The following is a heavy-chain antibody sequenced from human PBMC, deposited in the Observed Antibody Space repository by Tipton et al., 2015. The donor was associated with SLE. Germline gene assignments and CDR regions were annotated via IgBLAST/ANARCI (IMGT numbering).Heavy chain of an antibody. CDR2: IYYSGTT. Sequence: LRLSCTVSGGSISSSSYYWGWIRQPPGKGLDWIGTIYYSGTTYYNPPLKRRVTISVDTSKIQFPRKLSSVTAADTAVYYCAIGGDSGYDLWGQGTTVIVSS. CDR3: AIGGDSGYDL. V-gene: IGHV4-39*06. J-gene: IGHJ6*02. D-gene: IGHD5-12*01. CDR1: GGSISSSSYY.